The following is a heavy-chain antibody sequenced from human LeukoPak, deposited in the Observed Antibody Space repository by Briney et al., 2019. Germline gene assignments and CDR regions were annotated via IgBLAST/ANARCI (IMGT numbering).Heavy chain of an antibody. D-gene: IGHD3-10*01. Sequence: GASVKVSCKASGGTLSSYAISWVRKAPGQGLEWMGGVIPIFGTANYAQKFQGRVTITTDESTSTAYMELSSLRSEDTAVYYCARDAVITMVRGPSGWFNWFDPWGQGTLVTVSS. CDR3: ARDAVITMVRGPSGWFNWFDP. CDR2: VIPIFGTA. CDR1: GGTLSSYA. V-gene: IGHV1-69*05. J-gene: IGHJ5*02.